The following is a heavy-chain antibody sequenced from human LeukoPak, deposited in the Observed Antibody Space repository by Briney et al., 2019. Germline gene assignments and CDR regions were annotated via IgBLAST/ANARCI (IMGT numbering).Heavy chain of an antibody. CDR3: ARYARVVIDY. CDR2: MNLNGGEK. D-gene: IGHD2-8*01. V-gene: IGHV3-7*01. Sequence: GGSLRRSCAASGFTFSSYWMSWVRQAPGKGLEWVANMNLNGGEKYYVDSVKGRFTISRDNAKNSLYLLMNSLRAEDTAVYYCARYARVVIDYWGQGTLVTVSS. CDR1: GFTFSSYW. J-gene: IGHJ4*02.